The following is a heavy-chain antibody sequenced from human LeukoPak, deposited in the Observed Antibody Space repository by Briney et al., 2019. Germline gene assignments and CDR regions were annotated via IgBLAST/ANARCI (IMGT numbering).Heavy chain of an antibody. J-gene: IGHJ4*02. CDR1: GGSISIYY. V-gene: IGHV4-59*08. D-gene: IGHD4-17*01. Sequence: SETLSLTCTVSGGSISIYYWSWIRQPPGKGLEWIGYIYYSGSTNYNPSLKSRVTISVDTSKNQFSLKLSSVTAADTAVYYCARRGDDYGDFDYWGQGTLVTVSS. CDR3: ARRGDDYGDFDY. CDR2: IYYSGST.